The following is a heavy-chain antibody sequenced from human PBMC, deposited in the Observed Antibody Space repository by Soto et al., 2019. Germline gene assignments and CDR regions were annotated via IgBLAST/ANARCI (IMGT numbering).Heavy chain of an antibody. CDR1: AGSASGYY. V-gene: IGHV4-34*01. CDR2: IKHSGTT. Sequence: SETLSLTCAVYAGSASGYYWSWISQPPGKGLEWIGEIKHSGTTNYNPSLKSRLTISVDTSKNQFSLKLSSVTAADTAVYYGAREFRIAAAGTSSYNWFDPWGQGTLVTVSS. CDR3: AREFRIAAAGTSSYNWFDP. J-gene: IGHJ5*02. D-gene: IGHD6-13*01.